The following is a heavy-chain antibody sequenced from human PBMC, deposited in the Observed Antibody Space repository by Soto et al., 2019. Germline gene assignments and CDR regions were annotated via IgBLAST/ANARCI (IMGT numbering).Heavy chain of an antibody. D-gene: IGHD6-25*01. CDR3: AREGRIAAAGTTWFDP. CDR2: IIPIFGTA. J-gene: IGHJ5*02. V-gene: IGHV1-69*01. Sequence: QVQLVQSGAEVKKPESSVKVSCKASGGTFGSFAINWVRQAPGQGLEWMGRIIPIFGTAKYAQKFLGRLTISAGDATSMAYMELSGLRSDDTAFYFCAREGRIAAAGTTWFDPWGQGTLVIVSS. CDR1: GGTFGSFA.